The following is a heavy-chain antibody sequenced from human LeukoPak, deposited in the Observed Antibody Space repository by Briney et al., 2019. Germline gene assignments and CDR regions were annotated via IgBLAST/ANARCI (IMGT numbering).Heavy chain of an antibody. Sequence: SETLSLTCAVYGGSFRGYHWSWIRQPPGKGLEWIGEINHSGNTNYNPSLKSRVTISVDPSKNQFSLKMNSVTAADTAVYYCARVAPPNPYWGQGTLVTVSS. J-gene: IGHJ4*02. V-gene: IGHV4-34*01. CDR3: ARVAPPNPY. CDR1: GGSFRGYH. CDR2: INHSGNT.